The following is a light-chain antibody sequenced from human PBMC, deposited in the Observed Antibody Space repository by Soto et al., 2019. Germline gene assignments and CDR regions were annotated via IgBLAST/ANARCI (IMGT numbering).Light chain of an antibody. CDR3: QQNYSTSY. Sequence: DIQMTQSPSSPSASVGDRVTITCRASQSISSYLYWYQQKPGKAPKLLLYAASSVKSGRPSRFSGRGSGTEFTLTISSPLPEDLATYYGQQNYSTSYFSPGTTVDIK. V-gene: IGKV1-39*01. J-gene: IGKJ3*01. CDR1: QSISSY. CDR2: AAS.